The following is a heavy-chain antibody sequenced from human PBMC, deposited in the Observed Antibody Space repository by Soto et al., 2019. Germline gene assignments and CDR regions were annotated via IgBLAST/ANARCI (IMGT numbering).Heavy chain of an antibody. CDR1: GYTFTSYY. CDR2: INPSGGST. CDR3: ARNGYSGYDRRPFDY. J-gene: IGHJ4*01. V-gene: IGHV1-46*03. Sequence: ASVKVSCKASGYTFTSYYMHWVRQAPGQGLEWKGKINPSGGSTSYAQKFQGRVTMTRDTSTSKVKMELSSLRSEDTAVYYCARNGYSGYDRRPFDYWGQ. D-gene: IGHD5-12*01.